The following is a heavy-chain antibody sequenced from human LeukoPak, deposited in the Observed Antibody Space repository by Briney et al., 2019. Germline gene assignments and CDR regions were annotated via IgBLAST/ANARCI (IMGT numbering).Heavy chain of an antibody. Sequence: SETLSLTCTVSGGSISSYYWSWIRQPPGKGLEWIGYIYYSGSTNYNPSLKSGVTISVDTSKNQFSLKLSSVTAADTAVYYCASSGWYEWFDHWGQGTLVTVSS. CDR1: GGSISSYY. CDR2: IYYSGST. V-gene: IGHV4-59*01. J-gene: IGHJ5*02. D-gene: IGHD6-19*01. CDR3: ASSGWYEWFDH.